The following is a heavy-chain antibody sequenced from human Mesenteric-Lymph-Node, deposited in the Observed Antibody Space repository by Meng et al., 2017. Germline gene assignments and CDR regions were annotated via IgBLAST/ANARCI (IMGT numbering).Heavy chain of an antibody. CDR1: GGSVSSVGYE. D-gene: IGHD7-27*01. V-gene: IGHV4-61*08. J-gene: IGHJ4*02. CDR2: VTT. Sequence: QVQLQESGPGLVRPSETLSLICTVSGGSVSSVGYEWGWIRQPPGKGLESIGYVTTNYNPSLKSRVTISLDTSKNQFSLKLSSVTAADTAVYYCARDYWGSLDSWGQGILVTVSS. CDR3: ARDYWGSLDS.